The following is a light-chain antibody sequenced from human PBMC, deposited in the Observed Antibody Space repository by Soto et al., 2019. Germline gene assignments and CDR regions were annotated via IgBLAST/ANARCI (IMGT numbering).Light chain of an antibody. J-gene: IGKJ2*01. CDR2: QAS. Sequence: DIHMTQSPSTLSVSVRDRVTITCRASQSVSPWLAWYQQKPGKAPRLLIYQASTLESGVPPRFSGSGADTEFTLTISSLQPDDLATYYCQQYHSYPYTFGQGTKLEI. CDR3: QQYHSYPYT. CDR1: QSVSPW. V-gene: IGKV1-5*03.